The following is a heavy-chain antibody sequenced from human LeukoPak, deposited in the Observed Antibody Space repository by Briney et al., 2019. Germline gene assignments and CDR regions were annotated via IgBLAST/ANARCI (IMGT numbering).Heavy chain of an antibody. J-gene: IGHJ5*02. CDR3: ASGPGRSCTGGSCPNWFDP. D-gene: IGHD2-15*01. V-gene: IGHV4-59*02. CDR2: IYYSGRT. CDR1: GDSVSGYY. Sequence: SETLSLTCIVSGDSVSGYYWSWIRQPPGKGLEWIGLIYYSGRTNYNPSLKSRVTISMDTSKSQFSLKLSSVTAADTAVYYCASGPGRSCTGGSCPNWFDPWGQGTLVTVSS.